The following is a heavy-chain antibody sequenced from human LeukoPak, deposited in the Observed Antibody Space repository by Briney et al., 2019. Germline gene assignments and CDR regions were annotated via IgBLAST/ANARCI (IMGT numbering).Heavy chain of an antibody. D-gene: IGHD6-19*01. CDR3: ARQGIAVPGAGPAELDY. V-gene: IGHV3-33*01. CDR1: GFTFSSYG. Sequence: PGRSLRLSCAASGFTFSSYGMHWVRQAPGKGLEWVAVIWYDGSNKYYADSVKGRFTISRDNSKNTLYLQMNSLRAEDTAVYYCARQGIAVPGAGPAELDYWGQGTLVTVSS. CDR2: IWYDGSNK. J-gene: IGHJ4*02.